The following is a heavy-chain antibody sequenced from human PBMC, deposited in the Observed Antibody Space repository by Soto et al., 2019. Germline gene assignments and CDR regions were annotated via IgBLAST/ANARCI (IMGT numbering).Heavy chain of an antibody. CDR3: ARVRHYDSSGYYVPKGTDPQHYFDY. CDR2: VYYRGST. V-gene: IGHV4-59*01. D-gene: IGHD3-22*01. Sequence: PSETLSLTCPVSGGSTSSYYWSWIRQSPGKGLEWIGYVYYRGSTKYHPSLKSRVTISLDTSKNQFSLKLSSMTAADTAVYYCARVRHYDSSGYYVPKGTDPQHYFDYWGQGTLVTVSS. J-gene: IGHJ4*02. CDR1: GGSTSSYY.